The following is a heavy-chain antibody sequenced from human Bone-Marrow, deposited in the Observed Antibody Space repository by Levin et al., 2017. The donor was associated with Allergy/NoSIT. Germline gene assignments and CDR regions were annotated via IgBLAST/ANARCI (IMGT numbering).Heavy chain of an antibody. CDR2: ISSSSSYI. V-gene: IGHV3-21*01. Sequence: GESLKISCAASGFTFSNYAMKWVRQAPGKGLEWVSAISSSSSYIYYADSVQGRFTISRDNAKNSLFLQLNSLRAEDTAVYYCARRYKYGALDSYAMDVWGQGTTVTVSS. J-gene: IGHJ6*02. D-gene: IGHD5-18*01. CDR1: GFTFSNYA. CDR3: ARRYKYGALDSYAMDV.